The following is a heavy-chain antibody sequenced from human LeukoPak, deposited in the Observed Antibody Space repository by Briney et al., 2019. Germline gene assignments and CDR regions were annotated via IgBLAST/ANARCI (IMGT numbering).Heavy chain of an antibody. CDR1: GFTFSSYA. Sequence: GSLRLSCAASGFTFSSYAMCWVRQPPGKGLEWIGSIYYSGSTYYNPSLKSRVTISVDTSKNQFSLKLNSVTATDTAVYYCARHYGPWGQGTLVTVSS. J-gene: IGHJ4*02. D-gene: IGHD3-10*01. CDR3: ARHYGP. V-gene: IGHV4-39*01. CDR2: IYYSGST.